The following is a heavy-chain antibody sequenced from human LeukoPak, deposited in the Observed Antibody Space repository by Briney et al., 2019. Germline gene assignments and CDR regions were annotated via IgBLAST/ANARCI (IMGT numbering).Heavy chain of an antibody. CDR1: GFTFSSYA. CDR3: ATAPIYYYDSSGYYVPLDY. V-gene: IGHV3-30-3*01. CDR2: ISYDGSNK. J-gene: IGHJ4*02. Sequence: GGSLRLSCAASGFTFSSYAMHWVRQAPGKGLEWVAVISYDGSNKYYADSVKGRFTISRDNSKNTLYLQMNSLRAEDTAVYYCATAPIYYYDSSGYYVPLDYWGQGTLVTVSS. D-gene: IGHD3-22*01.